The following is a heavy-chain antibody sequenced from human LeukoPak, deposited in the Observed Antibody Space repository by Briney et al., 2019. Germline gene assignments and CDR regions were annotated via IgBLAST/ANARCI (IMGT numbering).Heavy chain of an antibody. D-gene: IGHD2-15*01. J-gene: IGHJ4*02. CDR1: GFTFSSYG. CDR3: SCSRRGLNYFDY. CDR2: IWYDGSNK. V-gene: IGHV3-33*01. Sequence: GGSLRLSCAASGFTFSSYGMHWVRQAPGKGLEWVAVIWYDGSNKYYADSVKGRLTISRDNSKNTLYLQMNSLRAEDTAVYYCSCSRRGLNYFDYWGQGTLVTVSS.